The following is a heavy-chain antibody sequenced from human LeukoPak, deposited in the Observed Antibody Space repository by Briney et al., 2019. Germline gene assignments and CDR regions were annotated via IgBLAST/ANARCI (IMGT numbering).Heavy chain of an antibody. Sequence: SVKVSCKASGGTFSSYAISWVRQAPGQGLEWMGRIIPILGIANYAQKFQGRVTITADKSTSTAYMELSSLRSEDTAVYYCARDRHGDYGFGWFDPWGQGTLVTVSS. J-gene: IGHJ5*02. CDR3: ARDRHGDYGFGWFDP. V-gene: IGHV1-69*04. CDR2: IIPILGIA. D-gene: IGHD4-17*01. CDR1: GGTFSSYA.